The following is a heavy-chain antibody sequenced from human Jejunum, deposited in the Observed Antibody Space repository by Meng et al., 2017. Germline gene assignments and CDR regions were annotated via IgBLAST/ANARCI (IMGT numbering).Heavy chain of an antibody. J-gene: IGHJ4*02. CDR1: GGSISSSDG. D-gene: IGHD3-16*02. CDR3: AREWSGSFRHFDY. CDR2: IHHSGST. V-gene: IGHV4-4*02. Sequence: QVKLQESGPGLLKPSGPLSLTCGVSGGSISSSDGWSWVRQPPGKGLEWIGEIHHSGSTNYNPSLKSRVTISVDKSKNQFSLKLSSVTAADTAVYYCAREWSGSFRHFDYWGQGTLVTVSS.